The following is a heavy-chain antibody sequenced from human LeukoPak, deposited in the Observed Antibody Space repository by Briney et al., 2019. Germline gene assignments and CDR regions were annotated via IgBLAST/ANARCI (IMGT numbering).Heavy chain of an antibody. V-gene: IGHV4-61*08. Sequence: PSETLSLTCTVSGGSISSGDYYWSWIRQPPGKGLEWIGYIYYSGSTNYNPSLKSRVTISVDTSKNQFSLKLSSVTDADTAVYYCARDHDYDFWRNGLDPWGQGTLVTVSS. D-gene: IGHD3-3*01. J-gene: IGHJ5*02. CDR1: GGSISSGDYY. CDR3: ARDHDYDFWRNGLDP. CDR2: IYYSGST.